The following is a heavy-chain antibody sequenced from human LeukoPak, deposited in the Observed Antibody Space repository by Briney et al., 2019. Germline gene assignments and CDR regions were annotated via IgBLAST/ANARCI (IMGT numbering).Heavy chain of an antibody. J-gene: IGHJ4*02. D-gene: IGHD6-13*01. Sequence: AGGSLRLSCAASGFTFSNVWMSWVRQAPGKGLEWVSAISGSGGSTYYADSVKGRFTISRDNSKNTLYLQMNSLRLEDTAGYYCAKGAGYSSNWNFDYWGQGTLVTVSS. CDR3: AKGAGYSSNWNFDY. V-gene: IGHV3-23*01. CDR2: ISGSGGST. CDR1: GFTFSNVW.